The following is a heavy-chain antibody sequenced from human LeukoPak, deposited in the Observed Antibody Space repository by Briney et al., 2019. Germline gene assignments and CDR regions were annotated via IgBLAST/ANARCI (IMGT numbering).Heavy chain of an antibody. V-gene: IGHV3-21*06. CDR3: ARVSTAVSLAIDY. CDR2: ISSSSSYI. Sequence: PGGSLRPSCAASGFTFSSYGMNWVRQAPGKGLEWVSSISSSSSYIYYADSVKGRFTISRDNAKNSLYLQMNSLRAEDTAVYYCARVSTAVSLAIDYWGQGTLVTVST. D-gene: IGHD6-13*01. J-gene: IGHJ4*02. CDR1: GFTFSSYG.